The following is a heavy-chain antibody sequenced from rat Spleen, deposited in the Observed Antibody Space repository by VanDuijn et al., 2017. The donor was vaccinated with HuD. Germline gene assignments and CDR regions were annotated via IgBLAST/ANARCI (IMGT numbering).Heavy chain of an antibody. CDR2: ITNGGGST. V-gene: IGHV5-31*01. J-gene: IGHJ3*01. Sequence: EVQLVESGGGLVQPGRSLKLSCVASGFTFSDYWMTWIRQAPGKGLECIASITNGGGSTYYLDSVRGRFTISRDNAKSTLYLQMNSLRSEDTATYYCTRLGIAAIGNWFSYWGQGTLVTVSA. CDR3: TRLGIAAIGNWFSY. CDR1: GFTFSDYW. D-gene: IGHD1-2*01.